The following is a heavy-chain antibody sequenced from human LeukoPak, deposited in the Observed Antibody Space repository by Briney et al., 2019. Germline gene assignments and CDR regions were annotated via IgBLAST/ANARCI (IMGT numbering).Heavy chain of an antibody. V-gene: IGHV4-59*01. Sequence: SETLSLTCTVSGGSISSYYWSWIRQPPGKGLEWIGYIYYSGSTNYNPSLKSRVTISVDTSKDQFSLKLSSVTAADTAVYYCARAYEDYGVGNWFDPWGQGTLVTVSS. J-gene: IGHJ5*02. CDR3: ARAYEDYGVGNWFDP. CDR1: GGSISSYY. CDR2: IYYSGST. D-gene: IGHD4-17*01.